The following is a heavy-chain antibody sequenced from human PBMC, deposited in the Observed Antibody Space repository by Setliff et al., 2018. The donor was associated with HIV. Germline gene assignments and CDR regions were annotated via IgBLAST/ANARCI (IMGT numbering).Heavy chain of an antibody. J-gene: IGHJ4*02. CDR2: VYASAYS. V-gene: IGHV4-4*07. D-gene: IGHD3-16*01. CDR1: GDSIGDYY. Sequence: PSETLSLTCTVSGDSIGDYYWNWIRQPAGKGLEWIGRVYASAYSNYNPSLKSRVTISIDTSKNQFSLQLTSVTAADTAVYYCVNPSGAMGDFDSWGQGTLVTVSS. CDR3: VNPSGAMGDFDS.